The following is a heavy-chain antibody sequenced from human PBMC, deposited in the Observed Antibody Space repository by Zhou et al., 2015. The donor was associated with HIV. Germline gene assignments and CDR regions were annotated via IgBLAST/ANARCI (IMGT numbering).Heavy chain of an antibody. D-gene: IGHD3-3*01. J-gene: IGHJ5*02. V-gene: IGHV1-69*06. CDR3: ARDHTNYDFWSGSRWFDP. CDR2: IIPIFGTA. Sequence: QVQLVQSGAEVKKPGSSVKVSCKASGGTFSSYAISWVRQAPGQGLEWMGGIIPIFGTANYAQKFQGRVTITADKSTSTAYMELSSLRSEDTAVYYCARDHTNYDFWSGSRWFDPWGQGTLVTVSS. CDR1: GGTFSSYA.